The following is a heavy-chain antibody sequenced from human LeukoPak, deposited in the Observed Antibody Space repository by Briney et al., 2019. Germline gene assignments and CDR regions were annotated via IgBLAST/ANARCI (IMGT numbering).Heavy chain of an antibody. CDR2: ISGSGGST. CDR1: GFTFSSYA. V-gene: IGHV3-23*01. CDR3: AKDPRRYSNYFDY. J-gene: IGHJ4*02. D-gene: IGHD4-4*01. Sequence: PGGSLTLSCAASGFTFSSYAMSWVRQAPGKGLEWVSAISGSGGSTYYADSVKGRFSISRDNSKNTLYLQMNSLRAEDTAVYYCAKDPRRYSNYFDYWGQGTLVTVSS.